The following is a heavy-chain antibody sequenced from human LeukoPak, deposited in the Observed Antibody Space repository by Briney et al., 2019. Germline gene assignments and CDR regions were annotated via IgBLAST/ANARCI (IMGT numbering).Heavy chain of an antibody. CDR2: IDPSDSYT. J-gene: IGHJ4*02. V-gene: IGHV5-10-1*01. CDR3: ASLPRSSWYYFDY. Sequence: GESLKISCKGSGYSFTSYWISWVRQMPGKGLEWMGRIDPSDSYTNYSPSFQGHVTISADKSISTAYLQWSSLKASDTAMYYCASLPRSSWYYFDYWGQGTLVTVSS. D-gene: IGHD6-13*01. CDR1: GYSFTSYW.